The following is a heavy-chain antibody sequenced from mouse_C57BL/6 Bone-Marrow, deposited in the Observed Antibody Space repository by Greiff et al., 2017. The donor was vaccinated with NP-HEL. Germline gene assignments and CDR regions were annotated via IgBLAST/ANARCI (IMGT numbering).Heavy chain of an antibody. D-gene: IGHD1-1*01. CDR2: IDPSGSCT. Sequence: QVQLQQPGAELVMPGASVKLSCKASGYTFTSYWMHWVKQRPGQGLEWIGEIDPSGSCTNYNQKFKGKSTLTVDKSSSTAYMQLSSLTSEDSAVYYCARKYGVMDYWGQGTSVTVSS. V-gene: IGHV1-69*01. CDR3: ARKYGVMDY. J-gene: IGHJ4*01. CDR1: GYTFTSYW.